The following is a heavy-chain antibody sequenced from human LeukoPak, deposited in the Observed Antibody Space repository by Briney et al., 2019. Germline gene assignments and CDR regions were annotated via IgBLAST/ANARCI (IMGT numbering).Heavy chain of an antibody. Sequence: GESLKISCKGSGYNFTSYWIGWVRQMPGKGLEWMGIIYPGDSDTRYSPSFQGQVTISADKSISTAYLQWSSLKASDTAMYYCARHRGPYCSGGSCYIDYWGQGTLVTVSS. D-gene: IGHD2-15*01. CDR3: ARHRGPYCSGGSCYIDY. CDR1: GYNFTSYW. V-gene: IGHV5-51*01. CDR2: IYPGDSDT. J-gene: IGHJ4*02.